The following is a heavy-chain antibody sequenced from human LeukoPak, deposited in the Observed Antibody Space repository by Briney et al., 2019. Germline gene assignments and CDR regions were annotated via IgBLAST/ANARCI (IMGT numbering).Heavy chain of an antibody. CDR2: IRYDGNNK. Sequence: GGSLRLSCAASGFTFSSYGMHWVRQAPGKGLEWVAFIRYDGNNKYYADSVKGRFTISRDNSKDTLYLQMNSLRAEDTAVYYCAKEGHSSGWYGFFDYWGQGTLVTVSS. CDR3: AKEGHSSGWYGFFDY. D-gene: IGHD6-19*01. CDR1: GFTFSSYG. J-gene: IGHJ4*02. V-gene: IGHV3-30*02.